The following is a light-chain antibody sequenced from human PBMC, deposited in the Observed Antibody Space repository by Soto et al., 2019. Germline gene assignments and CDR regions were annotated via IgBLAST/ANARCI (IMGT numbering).Light chain of an antibody. J-gene: IGKJ1*01. CDR2: KAS. Sequence: DIPMTQSPSTLSASVGDRVIITCRASQSISTWLAWHQQKPGKAPKLLISKASSLESGVPSRFSGSGSGTECTLTISSLQPDDFATYYCQQYNSFRAFGQGTKVEIK. CDR1: QSISTW. CDR3: QQYNSFRA. V-gene: IGKV1-5*03.